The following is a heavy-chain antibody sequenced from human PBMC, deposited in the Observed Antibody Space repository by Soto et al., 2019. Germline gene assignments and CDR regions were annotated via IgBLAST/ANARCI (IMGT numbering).Heavy chain of an antibody. CDR2: ISYDGSNK. CDR1: GFTFSSYG. D-gene: IGHD2-8*02. V-gene: IGHV3-30*18. Sequence: ESGGGVVQPGRSLRLSCAASGFTFSSYGMHWVRQAPGKGLEWVAVISYDGSNKYYADSVKGRFTISRDNSKNTLYLQMNRLRAEDTAVYYCAKDTGYWGQGTLVTVSS. J-gene: IGHJ4*02. CDR3: AKDTGY.